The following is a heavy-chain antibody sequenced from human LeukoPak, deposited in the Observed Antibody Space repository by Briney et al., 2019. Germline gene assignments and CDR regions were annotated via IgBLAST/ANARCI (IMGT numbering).Heavy chain of an antibody. J-gene: IGHJ4*02. CDR1: GFDLSPYT. Sequence: GGSLRLSCSASGFDLSPYTMNWVRQAPGKGLEWVASISSTGTYMYYGDSLKGRFTISRDNAKNTLYLQLDNLRAEDTATYYCARRVTTFLSWGQGTLVIVSS. CDR3: ARRVTTFLS. D-gene: IGHD4-17*01. CDR2: ISSTGTYM. V-gene: IGHV3-21*01.